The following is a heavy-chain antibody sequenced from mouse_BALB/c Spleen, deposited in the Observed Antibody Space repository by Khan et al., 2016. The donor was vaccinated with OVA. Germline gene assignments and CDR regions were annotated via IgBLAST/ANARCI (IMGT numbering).Heavy chain of an antibody. J-gene: IGHJ3*01. CDR3: ASHLTGSFAY. D-gene: IGHD4-1*01. CDR2: ISSVGDYT. Sequence: DVMLVESGGDLVKPGGSLKLSCVASGFTFSSYAMSWVRQTPDKRLEWVASISSVGDYTYYPDNMKGRFTISRDNVKNTLYLQMSSLKSEDTAMFYCASHLTGSFAYWGQGTLVTVSA. CDR1: GFTFSSYA. V-gene: IGHV5-6*02.